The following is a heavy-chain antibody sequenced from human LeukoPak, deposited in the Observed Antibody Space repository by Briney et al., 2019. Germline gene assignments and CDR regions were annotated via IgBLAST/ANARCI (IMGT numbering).Heavy chain of an antibody. CDR1: GFTFSSYW. Sequence: GGSLRLSCAASGFTFSSYWMGWVRQAPGKGLEWVANIKQDGSAMYYVDSVKGRFTISRDNTKNSLSLQMNSLRAEDTAVYYCARTRFDYWGQGTLVTVSS. D-gene: IGHD3-10*01. J-gene: IGHJ4*02. CDR3: ARTRFDY. V-gene: IGHV3-7*04. CDR2: IKQDGSAM.